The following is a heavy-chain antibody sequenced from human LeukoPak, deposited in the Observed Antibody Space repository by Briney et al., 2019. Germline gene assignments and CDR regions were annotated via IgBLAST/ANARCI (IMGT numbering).Heavy chain of an antibody. D-gene: IGHD3-10*01. Sequence: SETLSLTCAVYGGSFSGYYWSWIRQPPGKGLEWIGYIYYSGSTNYNPSLKSRVTISVDTSKNQFSLKLSSVTAADTAVYYCARGYYYGSGSHTTLDAFDIWGQGTMVTVSS. CDR2: IYYSGST. CDR1: GGSFSGYY. CDR3: ARGYYYGSGSHTTLDAFDI. J-gene: IGHJ3*02. V-gene: IGHV4-59*01.